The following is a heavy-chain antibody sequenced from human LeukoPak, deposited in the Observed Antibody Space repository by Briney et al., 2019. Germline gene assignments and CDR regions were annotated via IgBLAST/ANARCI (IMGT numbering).Heavy chain of an antibody. CDR3: AKRAYYETSDFYPLFDY. CDR2: ITGSGGIT. D-gene: IGHD3-22*01. Sequence: GGSLRLSCAASGFTFSGYAMAWVRQAPGKGLEWVSGITGSGGITYYTDSVKGRFTISRDNSKNTLYLQMDSLRTEDTAMYYCAKRAYYETSDFYPLFDYWGQGTLVTVSS. V-gene: IGHV3-23*01. CDR1: GFTFSGYA. J-gene: IGHJ4*02.